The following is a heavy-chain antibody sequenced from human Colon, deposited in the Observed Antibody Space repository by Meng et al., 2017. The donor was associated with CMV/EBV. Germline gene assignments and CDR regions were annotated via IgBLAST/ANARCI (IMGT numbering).Heavy chain of an antibody. Sequence: GESLKISCAASGFNFTEAWMSWVRQAPGKGLEWVSVIYSGGSTYYADSVKGRFTISRDNSKNTLYLQMNSLRAEDTAVYYCATRGQAPANWGQGALVTVSS. J-gene: IGHJ4*02. CDR3: ATRGQAPAN. V-gene: IGHV3-53*01. CDR1: GFNFTEAW. CDR2: IYSGGST.